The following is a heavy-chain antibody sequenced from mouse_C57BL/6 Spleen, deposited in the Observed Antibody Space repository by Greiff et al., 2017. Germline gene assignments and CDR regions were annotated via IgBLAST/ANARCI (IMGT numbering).Heavy chain of an antibody. D-gene: IGHD2-13*01. CDR1: GYTFTSYW. CDR2: IYPSDSET. V-gene: IGHV1-61*01. Sequence: QVQLQQPGAELVRPGSSVKLSCKASGYTFTSYWMDWVKQRPGQGLEWIGNIYPSDSETHYNQKFKDKATLTVDKSSSTAYMQLSSLTSEDSAVYYCARGRGLFDYWGQGTTLTVSS. J-gene: IGHJ2*01. CDR3: ARGRGLFDY.